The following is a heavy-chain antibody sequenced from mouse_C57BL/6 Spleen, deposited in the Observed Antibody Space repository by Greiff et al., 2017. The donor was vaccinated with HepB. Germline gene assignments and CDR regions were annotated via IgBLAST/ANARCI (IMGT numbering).Heavy chain of an antibody. V-gene: IGHV1-15*01. Sequence: VKLMESGAELVRPGASVTLSCKASGYTFTDYEMHWVKQTPVHGLEWIGAIDPETGGTAYNQKFKGKAILTADKSSSTAYMELRSLTSEDSAVYYCTRERGLITWGQGTTLTVSS. CDR2: IDPETGGT. CDR1: GYTFTDYE. CDR3: TRERGLIT. D-gene: IGHD1-1*01. J-gene: IGHJ2*01.